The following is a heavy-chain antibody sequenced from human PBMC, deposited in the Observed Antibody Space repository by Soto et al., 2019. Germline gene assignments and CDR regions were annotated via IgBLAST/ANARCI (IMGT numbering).Heavy chain of an antibody. V-gene: IGHV3-21*01. CDR1: GFTFSSYS. J-gene: IGHJ4*02. CDR3: ARDPAPDPYDSSGYPYYFDY. Sequence: GGSLRLSCAASGFTFSSYSMNWVRQAPGKGLEWVSSISSSSSYIYYADSVKGRLTISRDNAKNSLYLQMNSLRAEDTAVYYCARDPAPDPYDSSGYPYYFDYWGQGTLVTVSS. D-gene: IGHD3-22*01. CDR2: ISSSSSYI.